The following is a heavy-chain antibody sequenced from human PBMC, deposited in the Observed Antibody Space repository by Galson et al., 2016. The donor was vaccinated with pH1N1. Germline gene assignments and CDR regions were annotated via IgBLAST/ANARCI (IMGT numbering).Heavy chain of an antibody. D-gene: IGHD5-12*01. CDR3: ARGSRYSGYDPEYYFDY. CDR1: GYTFTGYY. CDR2: INPNSGGR. V-gene: IGHV1-2*02. J-gene: IGHJ4*02. Sequence: SVKVSCKASGYTFTGYYMHWVRQAPGQGLEWMGWINPNSGGRNYAQKFQGRVTMTRDTSISTAYMELSRLRSDDTAVYSCARGSRYSGYDPEYYFDYWGQGTLVTVSS.